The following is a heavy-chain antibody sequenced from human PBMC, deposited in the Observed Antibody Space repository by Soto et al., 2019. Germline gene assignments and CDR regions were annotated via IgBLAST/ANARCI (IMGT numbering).Heavy chain of an antibody. J-gene: IGHJ4*02. D-gene: IGHD1-20*01. Sequence: LSLTCTVSGGSISSYYWSWIRQPPGKGLGWIGYIYYSGSTNYNPSLKSRVTISVDTSKNQFSLKLSSVTAADTAVYYCARSRAYNWNYVDYWGQGTLVTVSS. CDR1: GGSISSYY. CDR2: IYYSGST. CDR3: ARSRAYNWNYVDY. V-gene: IGHV4-59*01.